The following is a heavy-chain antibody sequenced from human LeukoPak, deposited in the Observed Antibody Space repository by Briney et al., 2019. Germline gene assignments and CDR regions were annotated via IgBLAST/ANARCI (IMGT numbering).Heavy chain of an antibody. CDR1: GFTVSSNY. CDR3: ARGGNYYDSSGYYYGISHYFDY. V-gene: IGHV3-66*01. CDR2: IYSGGST. Sequence: GGSLRLSCAASGFTVSSNYMSWVRQAPGKGLEWVSVIYSGGSTYYADSVKGRFTISRDNSKNTLYLQMNSLRAEDTAVYYCARGGNYYDSSGYYYGISHYFDYWGQGTLVTVSS. J-gene: IGHJ4*02. D-gene: IGHD3-22*01.